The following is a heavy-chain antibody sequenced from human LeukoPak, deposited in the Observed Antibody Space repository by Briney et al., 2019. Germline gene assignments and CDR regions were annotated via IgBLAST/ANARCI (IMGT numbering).Heavy chain of an antibody. CDR1: GFTFSKYA. D-gene: IGHD3-10*01. J-gene: IGHJ5*02. Sequence: GGSLRLSCAASGFTFSKYAMSWVRQAPGKGLEWVSAISGGGETTSYADSVKGRFIISRDNSKNTLYLQMNSLRAEDTAIYYCAKDLHYHLGPNWFDPWGQGTLATVSS. CDR2: ISGGGETT. V-gene: IGHV3-23*01. CDR3: AKDLHYHLGPNWFDP.